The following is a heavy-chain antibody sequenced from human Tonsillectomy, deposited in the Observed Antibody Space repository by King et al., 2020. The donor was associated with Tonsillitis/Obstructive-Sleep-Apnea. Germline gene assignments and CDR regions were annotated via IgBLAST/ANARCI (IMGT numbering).Heavy chain of an antibody. J-gene: IGHJ4*02. CDR3: ATAYYDSSGYYYFDY. D-gene: IGHD3-22*01. Sequence: VQLQESGPGLVKPSQTLSPTCTVSGGSISSGGYYWRWIRQHPGKGLEWIGYIYYSGSTYYNPSLKSRVTISVDTSKNQFSLKLSSVTAADTAVYYCATAYYDSSGYYYFDYWGQGTLVTVSS. V-gene: IGHV4-31*03. CDR2: IYYSGST. CDR1: GGSISSGGYY.